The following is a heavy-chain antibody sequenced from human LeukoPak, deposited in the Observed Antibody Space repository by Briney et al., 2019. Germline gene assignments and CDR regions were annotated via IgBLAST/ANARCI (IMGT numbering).Heavy chain of an antibody. CDR1: GFTFSNAW. CDR2: IKSKTDGGTT. V-gene: IGHV3-15*01. Sequence: GGSLRLSCAASGFTFSNAWMSWVRQAPGKGLEWVGRIKSKTDGGTTDYAAPVKGRFTISRDDSKNTLYLQMNSLKTEDTAVYYCTTESITMIVVVTTTAFDIWGQGTMVTVSS. CDR3: TTESITMIVVVTTTAFDI. J-gene: IGHJ3*02. D-gene: IGHD3-22*01.